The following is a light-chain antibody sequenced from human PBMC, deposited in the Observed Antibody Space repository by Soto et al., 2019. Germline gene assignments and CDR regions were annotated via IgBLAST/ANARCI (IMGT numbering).Light chain of an antibody. J-gene: IGLJ2*01. CDR1: SSNIGSNY. Sequence: QPVLTQPPSASGTPGQSVTISCSGSSSNIGSNYVYWYQQLPGTAPKVLIYRNNQRPSGVPDRFSGSKSGTSASLGISGLQSEDEADYYCSAWDDSLSGVVFGGGTKVTVL. CDR3: SAWDDSLSGVV. V-gene: IGLV1-47*01. CDR2: RNN.